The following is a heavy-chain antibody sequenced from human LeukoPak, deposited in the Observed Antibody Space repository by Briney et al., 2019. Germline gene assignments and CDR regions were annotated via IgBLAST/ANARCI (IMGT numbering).Heavy chain of an antibody. J-gene: IGHJ4*02. CDR1: GYTLTELS. Sequence: ASVKVSCKVYGYTLTELSIHWVRQAPGKGLEWMGGFDPEDGETISAQKFQGRVTMTEVTSTDTAYMELSSLISDDTAVYYCARGVVVVANPFDYWGQGTLVTVSS. CDR2: FDPEDGET. V-gene: IGHV1-24*01. D-gene: IGHD2-15*01. CDR3: ARGVVVVANPFDY.